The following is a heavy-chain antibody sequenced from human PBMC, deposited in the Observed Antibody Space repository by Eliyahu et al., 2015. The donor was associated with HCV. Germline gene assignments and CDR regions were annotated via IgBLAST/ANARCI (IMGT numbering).Heavy chain of an antibody. D-gene: IGHD1-26*01. Sequence: EVQLVESGGDLVQPGGSLRLSCAASGFTVTSNYMTWVRQAPGKGLEGVSVIYSGGYTYYADSVKGRFTISRDSSKNTLYLQMNSLRAEDTAVYYCARAHTGNYAPFDYWGQGTLVTVSS. V-gene: IGHV3-66*01. CDR1: GFTVTSNY. J-gene: IGHJ4*02. CDR2: IYSGGYT. CDR3: ARAHTGNYAPFDY.